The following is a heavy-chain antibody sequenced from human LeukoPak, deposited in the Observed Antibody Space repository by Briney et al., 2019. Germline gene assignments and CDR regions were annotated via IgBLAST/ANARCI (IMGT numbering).Heavy chain of an antibody. CDR2: IFHSGGV. CDR1: GGSIRRDNFF. V-gene: IGHV4-30-4*08. J-gene: IGHJ3*02. D-gene: IGHD6-13*01. CDR3: AREVIEAGDSDAFDI. Sequence: SQTLSLTCTVSGGSIRRDNFFWRCIRQSPGKGLEWLGYIFHSGGVFYNPSLKSRVTMPVDTPKQVFSLTLISVPASHTPIYSCAREVIEAGDSDAFDIWGQGTMVTVSS.